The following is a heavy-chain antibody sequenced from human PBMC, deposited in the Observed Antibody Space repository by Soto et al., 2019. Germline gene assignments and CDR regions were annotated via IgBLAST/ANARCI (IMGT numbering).Heavy chain of an antibody. Sequence: EVQLVESGGGLVQPGGSLRLSCAASGFTFSSYWMHWVRQAPGKGLVWVSRIYSDGSSTSYADSVKGRFTISRDNAKNTLYLQMNGLRAEDTAVYYCARDLRGYCSSTSCYAFHYFDYWGQGTLVTVSS. CDR1: GFTFSSYW. J-gene: IGHJ4*02. V-gene: IGHV3-74*01. CDR3: ARDLRGYCSSTSCYAFHYFDY. D-gene: IGHD2-2*01. CDR2: IYSDGSST.